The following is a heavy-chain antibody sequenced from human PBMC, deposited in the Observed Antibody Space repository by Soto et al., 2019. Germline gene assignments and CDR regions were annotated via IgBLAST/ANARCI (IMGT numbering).Heavy chain of an antibody. Sequence: PGGSLRLSRAASGFTFSRYSMNWVPQAPGEGLELVSYISSSSSTIYYADSVKGRFTISRDNAKNSLYLQMNSLRAEDTAVYYCARGAYYDDSSGLSYWGQGTLATVPQ. CDR1: GFTFSRYS. J-gene: IGHJ4*02. CDR2: ISSSSSTI. CDR3: ARGAYYDDSSGLSY. V-gene: IGHV3-48*01. D-gene: IGHD3-22*01.